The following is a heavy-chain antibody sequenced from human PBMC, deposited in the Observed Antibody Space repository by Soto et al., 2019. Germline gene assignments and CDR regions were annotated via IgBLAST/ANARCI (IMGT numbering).Heavy chain of an antibody. V-gene: IGHV2-5*02. CDR3: VHRGDYHDRRGFYHTHFDY. Sequence: SGPTLVNPTQTLTLTCTFSGLSLRDSTVSVGWVRQPPGRALEWLALIYWDDDTRFTPSLQNRLTVTKDTSKNQVVLTMTNVDPEDTGTYFCVHRGDYHDRRGFYHTHFDYWGPGTLVTVSS. CDR1: GLSLRDSTVS. CDR2: IYWDDDT. J-gene: IGHJ4*02. D-gene: IGHD3-22*01.